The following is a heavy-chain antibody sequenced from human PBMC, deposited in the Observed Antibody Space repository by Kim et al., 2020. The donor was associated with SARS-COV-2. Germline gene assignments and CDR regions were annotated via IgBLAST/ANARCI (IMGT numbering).Heavy chain of an antibody. CDR3: ARERVLLWFGPPSGGYGMDV. V-gene: IGHV3-33*01. D-gene: IGHD3-10*01. CDR1: GFTFSSYG. Sequence: GGSLRLSCAASGFTFSSYGMHWVRQAPGKGLEWVAVIWYDGSNKYYADSVKGRFTISRDNSKNTLYLQMNSLRAEDTAVYYCARERVLLWFGPPSGGYGMDVWGQGTTVTVSS. J-gene: IGHJ6*02. CDR2: IWYDGSNK.